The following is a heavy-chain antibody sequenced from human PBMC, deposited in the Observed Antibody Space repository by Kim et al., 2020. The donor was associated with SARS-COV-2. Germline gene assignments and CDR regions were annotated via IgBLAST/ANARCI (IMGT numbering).Heavy chain of an antibody. V-gene: IGHV4-39*01. J-gene: IGHJ4*02. CDR2: SGST. Sequence: SGSTYYNPSLKSRVTISVDTSKNQFSLKLSSVTAADTAVYYCAGLPRGYWGQGTLVTVSS. CDR3: AGLPRGY.